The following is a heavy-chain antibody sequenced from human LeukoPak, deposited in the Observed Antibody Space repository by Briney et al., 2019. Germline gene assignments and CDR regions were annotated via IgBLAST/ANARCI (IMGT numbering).Heavy chain of an antibody. CDR2: TYYGGST. D-gene: IGHD3-16*01. Sequence: SETLSLTCTVSGGSISSGGYYWIWIRQHPGKGLEWIGYTYYGGSTYYNPSLKSRVTISVDTSKNQLSLNLSSVTAADTAVYYCARDLSDDGSPYTHYGMAVWGQGTTVTVSS. V-gene: IGHV4-31*03. CDR3: ARDLSDDGSPYTHYGMAV. CDR1: GGSISSGGYY. J-gene: IGHJ6*02.